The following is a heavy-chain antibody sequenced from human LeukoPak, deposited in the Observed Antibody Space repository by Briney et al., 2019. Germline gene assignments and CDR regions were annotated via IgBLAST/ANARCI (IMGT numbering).Heavy chain of an antibody. CDR3: ATDPVGYCSANGCYSVDY. J-gene: IGHJ4*02. V-gene: IGHV1-24*01. Sequence: AASVKVSCKVSRYTLIELSMHWVRQAPGKGLEWMGGFDPEDGETVYAQKFQGRLTMTEDTSTDTAYMELSSLRSDDTAVYYCATDPVGYCSANGCYSVDYWGQGTLVTVSS. D-gene: IGHD2-15*01. CDR2: FDPEDGET. CDR1: RYTLIELS.